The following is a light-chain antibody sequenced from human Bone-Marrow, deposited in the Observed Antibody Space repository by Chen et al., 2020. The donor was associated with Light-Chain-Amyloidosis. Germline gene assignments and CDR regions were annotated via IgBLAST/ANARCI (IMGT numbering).Light chain of an antibody. CDR3: QAADSSGTYEVI. CDR1: DLPTKY. J-gene: IGLJ2*01. Sequence: SYELTQPPSVSVSPGQTARIPCSGDDLPTKYAYWYQQKPGQAPVLVIHRDTERPSGISARVSGASSGTTATLTISGVQAEDEADYHCQAADSSGTYEVIFGGGTKLTVL. V-gene: IGLV3-25*03. CDR2: RDT.